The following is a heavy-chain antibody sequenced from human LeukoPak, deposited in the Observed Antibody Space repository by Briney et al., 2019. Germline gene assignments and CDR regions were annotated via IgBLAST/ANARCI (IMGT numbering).Heavy chain of an antibody. CDR2: INAGNGNT. V-gene: IGHV1-3*01. D-gene: IGHD3-10*01. Sequence: GASVEVSCKASGYTFTNYAVHWVRQAPGQRLEWMGWINAGNGNTEYSQNFQDRVTITRDTSATTAYMELSSLRSEDTAVYYCARGSYFYGSGSFMGSDYWGQGTLVTVSS. CDR1: GYTFTNYA. CDR3: ARGSYFYGSGSFMGSDY. J-gene: IGHJ4*02.